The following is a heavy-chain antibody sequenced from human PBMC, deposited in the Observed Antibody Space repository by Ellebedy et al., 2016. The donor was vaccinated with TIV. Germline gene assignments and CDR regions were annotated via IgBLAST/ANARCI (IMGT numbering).Heavy chain of an antibody. CDR1: GGSTSSYY. J-gene: IGHJ4*02. D-gene: IGHD1-26*01. Sequence: MPSETLSLTCTVSGGSTSSYYWTWIRQPPGKGLAWIGYVYYIGNTNYNPSLKSRVTISVDTSKNQFSLKLSSVTAADTAVYYWARVRVGRWGYFDYWGQGSLVTVSS. CDR2: VYYIGNT. CDR3: ARVRVGRWGYFDY. V-gene: IGHV4-59*01.